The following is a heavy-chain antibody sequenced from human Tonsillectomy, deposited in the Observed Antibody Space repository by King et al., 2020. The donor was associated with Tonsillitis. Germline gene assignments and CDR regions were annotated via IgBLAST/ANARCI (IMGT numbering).Heavy chain of an antibody. V-gene: IGHV3-21*01. CDR1: GFTFSTYS. Sequence: VQLVESGGGLVKPGGSLRLSCAASGFTFSTYSMNWVRQAPGKGLEWVSSISSSSSYIYYAESVKGRFTISRDNAKNSLYLQMNSLRAEDTAVYYCASSPAAAMGNDYWGQGTLVTVSS. CDR3: ASSPAAAMGNDY. J-gene: IGHJ4*02. CDR2: ISSSSSYI. D-gene: IGHD2-2*01.